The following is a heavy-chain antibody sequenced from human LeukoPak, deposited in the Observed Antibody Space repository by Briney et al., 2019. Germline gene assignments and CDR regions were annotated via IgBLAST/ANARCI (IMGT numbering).Heavy chain of an antibody. Sequence: PGGSLRLSCAASGFTFSSYSMNWVRQAPGKGLEWVSSISSSSSYIYYADSVKGRFTISRDNAKNSLYLQMNSLRAEDTAVYYCASNPSDKDYYYYYMDVWGKGTTVTVSS. CDR1: GFTFSSYS. CDR2: ISSSSSYI. D-gene: IGHD1-14*01. J-gene: IGHJ6*03. V-gene: IGHV3-21*01. CDR3: ASNPSDKDYYYYYMDV.